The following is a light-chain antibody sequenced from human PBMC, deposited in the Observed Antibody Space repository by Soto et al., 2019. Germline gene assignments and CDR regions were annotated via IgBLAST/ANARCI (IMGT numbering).Light chain of an antibody. CDR1: QSVSSD. J-gene: IGKJ4*01. V-gene: IGKV3-15*01. CDR2: GAF. CDR3: QQYNTWPFT. Sequence: EREMTQAPATLSVSPGERATLSCRASQSVSSDLAWYQQKPGQGPRLLIYGAFNRATGVPARFSGSGSGTEFTLTISRLQSEDFAVYYCQQYNTWPFTFGGGTKVEIK.